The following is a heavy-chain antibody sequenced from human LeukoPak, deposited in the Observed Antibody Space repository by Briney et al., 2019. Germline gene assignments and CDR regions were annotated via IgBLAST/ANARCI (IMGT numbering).Heavy chain of an antibody. J-gene: IGHJ4*02. D-gene: IGHD3-10*01. Sequence: HPGGSLRLSCAASGFTFSSYSMNWVRQAPGKGLEWVSYISSSSSTIYYADSVKGRFTISRDNAKNSLYLQMNSLRAEDTTVYYCARDLSPGDYWGQGTLVTVSS. CDR2: ISSSSSTI. CDR1: GFTFSSYS. CDR3: ARDLSPGDY. V-gene: IGHV3-48*01.